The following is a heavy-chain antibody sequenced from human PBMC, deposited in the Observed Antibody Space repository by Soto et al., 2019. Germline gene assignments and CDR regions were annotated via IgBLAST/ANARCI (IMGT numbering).Heavy chain of an antibody. V-gene: IGHV4-31*03. CDR3: ARVRQTDYDTSAHSLDY. Sequence: QVQLQESGPGLVKPSQTLSLTCTVSGGSISSGGYYWSWIRQHPGKGLEWIGYVYNSGSTYNNPSIKSRVTISVDTSKNQFSRKLNSVTAADTAVYYCARVRQTDYDTSAHSLDYWGQGTLVTVSS. J-gene: IGHJ4*02. CDR2: VYNSGST. CDR1: GGSISSGGYY. D-gene: IGHD3-22*01.